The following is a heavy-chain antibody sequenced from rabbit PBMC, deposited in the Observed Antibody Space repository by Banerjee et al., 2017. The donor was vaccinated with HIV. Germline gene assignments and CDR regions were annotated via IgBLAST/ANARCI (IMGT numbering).Heavy chain of an antibody. CDR2: IVPGDSGST. Sequence: DSGGGLVKPGASLTLTCTASGFSFSSGYWMCWVRQAPGKGLEWIACIVPGDSGSTHHASWAKGRFTFSKPSSTTVTLQMTSLTAADTTTYFCARKLHNAASLWGPGTLVTVS. J-gene: IGHJ4*01. CDR3: ARKLHNAASL. V-gene: IGHV1S40*01. CDR1: GFSFSSGYW. D-gene: IGHD2-1*01.